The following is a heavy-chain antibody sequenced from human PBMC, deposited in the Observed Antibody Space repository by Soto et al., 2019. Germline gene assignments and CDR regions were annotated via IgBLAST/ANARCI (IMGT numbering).Heavy chain of an antibody. V-gene: IGHV3-23*01. J-gene: IGHJ4*02. CDR3: AKDLLPYGVRGVITN. Sequence: EVQLLESGGGLVQPGGSLILSCAASGFTFSSYAMSWVRQAPGKGLEWGSAISGSGGSTYYADSVKGRFTISRDNSKNTRYLQMNSLRAEDTAVYYCAKDLLPYGVRGVITNWGQGTLVTVSS. D-gene: IGHD3-10*01. CDR2: ISGSGGST. CDR1: GFTFSSYA.